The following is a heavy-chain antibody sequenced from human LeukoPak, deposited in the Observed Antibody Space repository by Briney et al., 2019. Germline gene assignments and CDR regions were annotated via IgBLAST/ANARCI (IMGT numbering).Heavy chain of an antibody. CDR3: ARQGGPYCSATSCYAALDI. V-gene: IGHV4-39*01. CDR1: GGSISSSSYY. CDR2: IYYSGRT. D-gene: IGHD2-2*01. J-gene: IGHJ3*02. Sequence: SETLSLTCTVSGGSISSSSYYWGWIRQPPGKGLEWIGCIYYSGRTYYNPSLKSRLTISVDTSKDQFSLKLSSVTAADTAVYYCARQGGPYCSATSCYAALDIWGQGTTVTVSS.